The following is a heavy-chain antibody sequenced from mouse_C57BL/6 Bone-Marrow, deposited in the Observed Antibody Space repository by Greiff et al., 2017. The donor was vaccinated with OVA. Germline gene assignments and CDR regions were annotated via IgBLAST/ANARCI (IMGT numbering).Heavy chain of an antibody. J-gene: IGHJ3*01. Sequence: VQLQHSGAELVRPGASVKLSCTASGFNIKDDYMHWVKQRPEQGLEWIGWIDPENGDTEYASKFQGKATITAYTSSNTAYLQLSSLTSEDTAVDYCTTSLYDGYYVGFAYWGQGTLVTVSA. CDR2: IDPENGDT. V-gene: IGHV14-4*01. D-gene: IGHD2-3*01. CDR3: TTSLYDGYYVGFAY. CDR1: GFNIKDDY.